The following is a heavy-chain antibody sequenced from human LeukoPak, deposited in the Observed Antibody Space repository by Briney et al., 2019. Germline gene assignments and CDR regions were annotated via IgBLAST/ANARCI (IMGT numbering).Heavy chain of an antibody. Sequence: SETLSLTCAVYGGSFSDYYWSWIRQPRGKGLEWIGEINHSGSTNYNPSLKSRVTISVDTSKNQFSLKLSSVTAADTAVYYCAYSSGYQQQWGQGTLVTVSS. CDR1: GGSFSDYY. CDR2: INHSGST. D-gene: IGHD3-22*01. V-gene: IGHV4-34*01. CDR3: AYSSGYQQQ. J-gene: IGHJ1*01.